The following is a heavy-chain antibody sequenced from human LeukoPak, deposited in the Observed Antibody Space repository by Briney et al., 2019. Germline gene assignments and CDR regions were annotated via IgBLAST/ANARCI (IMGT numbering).Heavy chain of an antibody. CDR3: ARVRAHNDILTGYYEDY. CDR1: GGPISSGGYY. Sequence: PSETLSLTCTVSGGPISSGGYYWSWIRQHPGKGLEWIGYIYYSGSTYYNPSLKSRVTISVDTSKNQFSLKLSSVTAADTAVYYCARVRAHNDILTGYYEDYWGQGTLVTVSS. V-gene: IGHV4-31*03. CDR2: IYYSGST. D-gene: IGHD3-9*01. J-gene: IGHJ4*02.